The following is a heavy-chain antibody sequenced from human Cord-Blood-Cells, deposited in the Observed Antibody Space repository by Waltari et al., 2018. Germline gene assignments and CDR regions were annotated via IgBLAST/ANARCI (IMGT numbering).Heavy chain of an antibody. CDR3: ARLVVVVPAAIVYFDY. J-gene: IGHJ4*02. V-gene: IGHV4-39*01. Sequence: QLQLQESGPGLVKPSETLSITCTVSGGSISSSSYYWGWIRQPPGKGLEWIGSIYYSGSTYYNPSLKSRVTISVDTSKNQFSLKLSSVTAADTAVYYCARLVVVVPAAIVYFDYWGQGTLVTVSS. CDR1: GGSISSSSYY. D-gene: IGHD2-2*02. CDR2: IYYSGST.